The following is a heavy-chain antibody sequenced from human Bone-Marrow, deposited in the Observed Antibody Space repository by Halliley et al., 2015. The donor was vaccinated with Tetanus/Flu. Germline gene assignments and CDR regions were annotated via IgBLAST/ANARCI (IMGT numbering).Heavy chain of an antibody. J-gene: IGHJ4*02. V-gene: IGHV4-59*01. D-gene: IGHD2-21*02. Sequence: DSCGRTNTKPSPRSRVTISADMSKNQFSLRLSSLTAADTAVYYCATYCVGGACGLPDWFFFDYWGPGALVTVSS. CDR3: ATYCVGGACGLPDWFFFDY. CDR2: DSCGRT.